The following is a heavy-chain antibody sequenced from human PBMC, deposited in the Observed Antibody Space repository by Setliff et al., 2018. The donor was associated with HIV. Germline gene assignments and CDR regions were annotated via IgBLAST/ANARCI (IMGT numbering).Heavy chain of an antibody. J-gene: IGHJ5*02. CDR1: GYTFSDYY. CDR2: ISAYNGNT. D-gene: IGHD6-19*01. Sequence: ASVKVSCKASGYTFSDYYMHWVRQAPGQGLEWMGWISAYNGNTNYAQKFQGRVTLTTDTSTSTAYMEVKSLRSDDTAVYYCARDSGMAVVGTWRRLDPWGQGTLVTVSS. CDR3: ARDSGMAVVGTWRRLDP. V-gene: IGHV1-18*04.